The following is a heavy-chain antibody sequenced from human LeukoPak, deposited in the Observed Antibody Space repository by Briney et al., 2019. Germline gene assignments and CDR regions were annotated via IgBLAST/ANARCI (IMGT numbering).Heavy chain of an antibody. V-gene: IGHV3-21*01. CDR1: GFTFSSYS. J-gene: IGHJ5*02. CDR3: ASEINYYDSSGLP. CDR2: ISSSSSYI. D-gene: IGHD3-22*01. Sequence: KTGGSLRLSCAASGFTFSSYSMNWVRQAPGKGLEWVSSISSSSSYIYYADSVKGRFTISRDNAKNSLYLQMNSLRAEDTAVYYCASEINYYDSSGLPWGQGTLVTVSS.